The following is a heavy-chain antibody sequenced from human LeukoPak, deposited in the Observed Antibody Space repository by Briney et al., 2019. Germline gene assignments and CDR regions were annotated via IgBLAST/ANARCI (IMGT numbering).Heavy chain of an antibody. J-gene: IGHJ5*02. D-gene: IGHD4-11*01. CDR3: ASQDDYSNTFDP. CDR2: IYHSGST. V-gene: IGHV4-4*02. Sequence: PGGSLRLSCAASGFTFSNAWMNWVRQPPGKGLEWIGEIYHSGSTNYNPSLKSRVTISVDKSKNQFSLKLSSVTAADTAVYYCASQDDYSNTFDPWGQGTLVTVSS. CDR1: GFTFSNAW.